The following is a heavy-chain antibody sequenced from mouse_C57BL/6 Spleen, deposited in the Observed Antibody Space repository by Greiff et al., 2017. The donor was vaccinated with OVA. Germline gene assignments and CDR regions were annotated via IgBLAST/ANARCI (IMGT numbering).Heavy chain of an antibody. CDR1: GFTFNTYY. CDR3: VRAVNRDDYAMDY. J-gene: IGHJ4*01. CDR2: IRNKANGYTT. V-gene: IGHV7-3*01. Sequence: EVQLVESGGGLVQPGGSLSLSCAASGFTFNTYYMSWVRQPPGKGLEWFGCIRNKANGYTTDYSASVKGRFTISRDDSHSILYLQMNDLRAEDTATYYCVRAVNRDDYAMDYWGQGTSVTVSS. D-gene: IGHD2-13*01.